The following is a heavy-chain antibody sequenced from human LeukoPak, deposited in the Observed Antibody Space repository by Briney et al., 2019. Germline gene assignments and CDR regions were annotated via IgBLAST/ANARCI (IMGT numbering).Heavy chain of an antibody. CDR1: GGSISSYY. CDR3: ARANSGYPPDY. Sequence: SETLSPTCTVSGGSISSYYWSWIRQPPGKGLEWIGYIYYSGSTNYNPSLKSRVTISVDTSKNQFSLKLSSVTAADTAVYYCARANSGYPPDYWGQGTLVTVSS. CDR2: IYYSGST. D-gene: IGHD3-22*01. J-gene: IGHJ4*02. V-gene: IGHV4-59*01.